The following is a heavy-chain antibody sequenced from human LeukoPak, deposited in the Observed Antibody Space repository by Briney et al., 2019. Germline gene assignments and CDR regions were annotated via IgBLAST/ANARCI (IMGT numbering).Heavy chain of an antibody. V-gene: IGHV4-4*07. D-gene: IGHD3-3*01. J-gene: IGHJ4*02. CDR2: IYTSGST. CDR1: GGSISSYY. Sequence: SETLSLTCTVSGGSISSYYWSWIRQPAGKGLEWIGRIYTSGSTNYNPSLKSRVTMSVDTSKNQFSLKLSSVTAADTAVYYCARELRFLERGRFDYWGQGTLVTVFS. CDR3: ARELRFLERGRFDY.